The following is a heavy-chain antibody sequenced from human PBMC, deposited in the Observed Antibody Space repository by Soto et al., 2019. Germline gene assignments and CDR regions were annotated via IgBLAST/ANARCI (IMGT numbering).Heavy chain of an antibody. CDR1: GFTFSSYA. Sequence: GGSLRLSCAASGFTFSSYAMSWVRQAPGKGLEWVSAISGSGGSTYYADSVKGRFTISRDNSKNTLYLQMNSLRAEDTAVYYCAKDRDGYCSSTSCLNWFDPWGQGTLVTVSS. D-gene: IGHD2-2*03. V-gene: IGHV3-23*01. CDR2: ISGSGGST. J-gene: IGHJ5*02. CDR3: AKDRDGYCSSTSCLNWFDP.